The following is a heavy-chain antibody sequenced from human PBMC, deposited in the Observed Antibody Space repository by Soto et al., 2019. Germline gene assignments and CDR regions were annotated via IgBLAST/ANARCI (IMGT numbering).Heavy chain of an antibody. CDR1: GGSISCGDYY. CDR3: ARVIVVVPAAIRAVAFDI. CDR2: IYYSGST. J-gene: IGHJ3*02. V-gene: IGHV4-30-4*01. Sequence: SETLSLTCTVSGGSISCGDYYWSWLRQPPGKGLEWIGYIYYSGSTYYNPSLKSRVTISVDTSKNQFSLKLSSVAAADTAVYYCARVIVVVPAAIRAVAFDIWGQGTMVTVSS. D-gene: IGHD2-2*02.